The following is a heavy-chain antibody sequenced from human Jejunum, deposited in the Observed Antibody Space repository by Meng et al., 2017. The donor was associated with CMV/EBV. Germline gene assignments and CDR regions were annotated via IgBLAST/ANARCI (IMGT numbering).Heavy chain of an antibody. CDR3: TRGSEWLFGPGYFDY. V-gene: IGHV1-18*01. D-gene: IGHD3-3*01. CDR1: GYSFTSFG. J-gene: IGHJ4*02. CDR2: ISPNNGNA. Sequence: QIQLVQSGGEVMQPGASVKVSCKASGYSFTSFGVNWVRQAPEQGLEWMGWISPNNGNANYAQRFHGRVIMTTDTSTSTAYMELRSLRPDDTAVYYCTRGSEWLFGPGYFDYWGQGTLVTVSS.